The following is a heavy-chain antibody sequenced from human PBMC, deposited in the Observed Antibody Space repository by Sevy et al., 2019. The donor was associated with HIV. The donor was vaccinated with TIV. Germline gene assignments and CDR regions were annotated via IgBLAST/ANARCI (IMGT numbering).Heavy chain of an antibody. CDR2: IYYSGST. D-gene: IGHD6-13*01. V-gene: IGHV4-59*08. CDR1: GGSISNYY. CDR3: ARQVAAAGSFHFDY. Sequence: SDTLSLTCTVSGGSISNYYWSWIRQPPGKGLAWIGYIYYSGSTHYDPSLKSRVIISLDTSKNQFSLKLTSVTAADTAMYYCARQVAAAGSFHFDYWGQGTLVTVSS. J-gene: IGHJ4*02.